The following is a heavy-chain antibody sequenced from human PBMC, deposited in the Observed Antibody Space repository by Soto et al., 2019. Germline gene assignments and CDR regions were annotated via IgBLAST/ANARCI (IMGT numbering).Heavy chain of an antibody. Sequence: GASVKVSCKASGYTFTSYYMHWVRQAPGQGLEWMGIINPSGGSTSYAQKFQGRVTMTRDTSTSTVYMELSSLRSEDTAVYYCARVRGYYDSSGPPDYWGQGTLVTVSS. J-gene: IGHJ4*02. CDR1: GYTFTSYY. CDR2: INPSGGST. CDR3: ARVRGYYDSSGPPDY. D-gene: IGHD3-22*01. V-gene: IGHV1-46*01.